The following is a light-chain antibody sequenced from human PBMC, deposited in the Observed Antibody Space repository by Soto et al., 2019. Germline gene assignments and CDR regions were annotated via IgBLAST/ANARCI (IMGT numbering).Light chain of an antibody. Sequence: QSALTQPASVSGSPGQSITISCTGTSSDVGNYNLVSWYQQHPGEAPKLLIYEGSKRPSGVSNRFSGSKFGNTASLTISGLQAEDEVDYYCCSYAGDSTWVFGGGTKLNVL. V-gene: IGLV2-23*01. CDR2: EGS. CDR1: SSDVGNYNL. CDR3: CSYAGDSTWV. J-gene: IGLJ3*02.